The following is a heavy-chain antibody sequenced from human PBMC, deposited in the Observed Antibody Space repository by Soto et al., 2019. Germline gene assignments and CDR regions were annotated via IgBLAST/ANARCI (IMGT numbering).Heavy chain of an antibody. V-gene: IGHV3-48*02. CDR3: ARGGYYDSKDSSLSS. CDR1: GFTFSDYS. CDR2: ITSSGSTK. D-gene: IGHD3-22*01. Sequence: EVQLVASGGGLAQPGGSLRLSCAASGFTFSDYSMNWVRQAPGKGLEWVSYITSSGSTKFYADSVQGRFTISRDNAKNSLFLEMSRLRDEDMALYFCARGGYYDSKDSSLSSWGQGTLVTVSS. J-gene: IGHJ5*02.